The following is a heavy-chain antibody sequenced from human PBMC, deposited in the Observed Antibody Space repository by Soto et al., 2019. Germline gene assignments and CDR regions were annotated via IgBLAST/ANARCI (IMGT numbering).Heavy chain of an antibody. CDR3: ARGRVTAIPDYFDY. V-gene: IGHV4-30-4*01. CDR1: GGSISSGDYY. CDR2: IYYSGST. D-gene: IGHD2-21*02. Sequence: SETLSLTCTVSGGSISSGDYYWSWIRQPPGKGLEWIGYIYYSGSTYYNPSLKSRVTISVDTSKNQFSLKLSSVTAADTAVYYCARGRVTAIPDYFDYWGQGTLVTVSS. J-gene: IGHJ4*02.